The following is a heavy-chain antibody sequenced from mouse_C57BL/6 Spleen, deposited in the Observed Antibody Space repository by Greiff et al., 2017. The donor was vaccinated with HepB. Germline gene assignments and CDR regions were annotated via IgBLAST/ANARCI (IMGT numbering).Heavy chain of an antibody. CDR2: IYPRDGST. D-gene: IGHD1-1*01. CDR3: ARRGYYYGSSGGDY. Sequence: VQLQQSGPELVKPGASVKLSCKASGYTFTSYDINWVKQRPGQGLEWIGWIYPRDGSTKYNEKFKGKATLTVDTSSSTAYMELHSLTSEDSAVYFCARRGYYYGSSGGDYWGQGTTLTVSS. CDR1: GYTFTSYD. V-gene: IGHV1-85*01. J-gene: IGHJ2*01.